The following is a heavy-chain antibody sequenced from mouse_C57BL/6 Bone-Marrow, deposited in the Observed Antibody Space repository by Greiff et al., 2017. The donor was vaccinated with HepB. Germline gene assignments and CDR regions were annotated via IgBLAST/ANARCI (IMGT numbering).Heavy chain of an antibody. CDR1: GYSITSGYD. Sequence: EVQLQESGPGMVKPSQSLSLTCTVTGYSITSGYDWHWIRHFPGNKLEWLGYISYSGSTNYNPSLKSRISITHDTSKNHFFLKLNSVTTEDTATYYCARDSHYYGSSYIAYWGQGTLVTVSA. J-gene: IGHJ3*01. D-gene: IGHD1-1*01. V-gene: IGHV3-1*01. CDR3: ARDSHYYGSSYIAY. CDR2: ISYSGST.